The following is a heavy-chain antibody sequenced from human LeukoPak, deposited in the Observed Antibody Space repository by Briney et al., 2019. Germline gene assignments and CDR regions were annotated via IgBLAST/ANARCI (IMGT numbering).Heavy chain of an antibody. D-gene: IGHD1-26*01. CDR3: ARDRGWELHVNFDY. V-gene: IGHV4-39*07. CDR1: GGSISSSSYY. CDR2: IYYSGST. J-gene: IGHJ4*02. Sequence: PSETLSLTCTVSGGSISSSSYYWGWIRQPPGKGLEWIGSIYYSGSTYYNPSLKSRVTISVDTSKTQFSLKLSSVTAADTAVYYCARDRGWELHVNFDYWGQGTLVTVSS.